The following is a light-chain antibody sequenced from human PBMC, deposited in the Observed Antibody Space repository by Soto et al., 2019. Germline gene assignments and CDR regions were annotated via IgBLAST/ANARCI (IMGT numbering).Light chain of an antibody. Sequence: EMVVTQSPATLSVSPGERATLSCRASQSLNSNLAWYQQKPGQAPRLLIYGASSRATGIPARFSGSGSGTDFTLTISSLQSEDFAVYYCEQYNKWPRTFGQGTKWIS. V-gene: IGKV3-15*01. CDR2: GAS. CDR3: EQYNKWPRT. CDR1: QSLNSN. J-gene: IGKJ1*01.